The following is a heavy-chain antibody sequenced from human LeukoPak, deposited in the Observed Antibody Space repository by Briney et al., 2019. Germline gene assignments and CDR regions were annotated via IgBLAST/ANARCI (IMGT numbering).Heavy chain of an antibody. CDR3: AREVDWLGTYYFDY. CDR1: GGSISSYY. CDR2: IYYSGST. J-gene: IGHJ4*02. Sequence: SETLSLTCTVSGGSISSYYWSWIRQPPGKGLEWIGYIYYSGSTNYNPSLKSRVTISVDTSKNQFSLKLSSVTAADTAVYYCAREVDWLGTYYFDYWGQGTLVTVSS. D-gene: IGHD3-9*01. V-gene: IGHV4-59*01.